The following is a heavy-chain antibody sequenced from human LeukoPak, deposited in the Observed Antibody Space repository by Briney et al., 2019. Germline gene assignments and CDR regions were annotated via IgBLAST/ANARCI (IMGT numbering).Heavy chain of an antibody. V-gene: IGHV4-61*09. CDR2: IYTSGST. CDR1: GGSISSGSYY. J-gene: IGHJ6*03. D-gene: IGHD2-2*01. CDR3: AREESSTSYYYYYYMDV. Sequence: SKTLSLTCTVSGGSISSGSYYWSWIRQPAGKGLEWIGHIYTSGSTNYNPSLKSRVTISVDTSKNQFSLKLSSVTAADTAVYYCAREESSTSYYYYYYMDVWGKGTTVTVSS.